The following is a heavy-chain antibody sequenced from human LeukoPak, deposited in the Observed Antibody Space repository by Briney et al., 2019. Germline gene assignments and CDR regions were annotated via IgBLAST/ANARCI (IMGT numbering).Heavy chain of an antibody. CDR3: ARDLPGDY. CDR2: ISSRSSYI. Sequence: GGSLRLSCAASGLTFRRYSMNWVRQAPGKGLVWVSSISSRSSYIYCADSLKGRFTISRDNANHSLHLQMNSQGAQDTAVYYCARDLPGDYWGQGTLVTVS. CDR1: GLTFRRYS. J-gene: IGHJ4*02. V-gene: IGHV3-21*01.